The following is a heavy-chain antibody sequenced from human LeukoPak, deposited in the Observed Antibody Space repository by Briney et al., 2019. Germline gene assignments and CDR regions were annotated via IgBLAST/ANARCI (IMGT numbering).Heavy chain of an antibody. D-gene: IGHD5-18*01. Sequence: ASVKVSCKASGYTFTGYYMHWVRQAPGQGLEWMGWINPNSGGTNYAQKFQGRVTMTRNTSISTAYMELCSLRSEDTAVYYCARGGVDTAMVTGPDYYGMDVWGQGTTVTVSS. CDR2: INPNSGGT. V-gene: IGHV1-2*02. CDR3: ARGGVDTAMVTGPDYYGMDV. CDR1: GYTFTGYY. J-gene: IGHJ6*02.